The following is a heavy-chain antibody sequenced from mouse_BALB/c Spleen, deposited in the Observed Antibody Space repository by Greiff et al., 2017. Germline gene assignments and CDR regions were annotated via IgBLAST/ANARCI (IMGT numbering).Heavy chain of an antibody. CDR2: ISSGSSTI. CDR1: GFTFSSFG. CDR3: ARKGYRYDFDY. V-gene: IGHV5-17*02. Sequence: EVKLVESGGGLVQPGGSRKLSCAASGFTFSSFGMHWVRQAPEKGLEWVAYISSGSSTIYYADTVKGRFTISRDNPKNTLFLQMTSLRSEDTAIYYCARKGYRYDFDYWGQGTTLTVSS. J-gene: IGHJ2*01. D-gene: IGHD2-14*01.